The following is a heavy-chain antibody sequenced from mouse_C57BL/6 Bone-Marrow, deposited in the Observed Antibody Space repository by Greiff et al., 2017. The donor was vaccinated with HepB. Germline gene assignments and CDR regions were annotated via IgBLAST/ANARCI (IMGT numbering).Heavy chain of an antibody. J-gene: IGHJ2*01. CDR3: ARDDYYGSSTFDY. Sequence: QVQLQQSGAELVRPGASVKLSCKASGYTFTDYYINWVKQRPGQGLEWIARIYPGSGNTYYNEKFKGKATLTAEKSSSTAYMQLSSLTSEDSAVYFCARDDYYGSSTFDYWGQGTTLTVSS. D-gene: IGHD1-1*01. CDR1: GYTFTDYY. CDR2: IYPGSGNT. V-gene: IGHV1-76*01.